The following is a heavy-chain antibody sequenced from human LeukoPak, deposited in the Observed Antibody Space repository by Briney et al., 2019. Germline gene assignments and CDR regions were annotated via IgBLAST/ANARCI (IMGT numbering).Heavy chain of an antibody. CDR3: ARGGNSIAAATYNWFDP. D-gene: IGHD6-13*01. V-gene: IGHV1-69*13. CDR1: GGTFSSYA. CDR2: IIPIFGTA. Sequence: SVKVSCKASGGTFSSYAISWVRQAPGQGLEWMGGIIPIFGTANYAQKFQGRVTITADESTSTAYMELSSLRSEDTAVYYCARGGNSIAAATYNWFDPWGQGTLVTVSS. J-gene: IGHJ5*02.